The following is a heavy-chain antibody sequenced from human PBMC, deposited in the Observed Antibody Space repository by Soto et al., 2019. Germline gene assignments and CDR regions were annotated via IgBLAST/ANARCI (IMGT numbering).Heavy chain of an antibody. V-gene: IGHV4-34*01. J-gene: IGHJ6*04. D-gene: IGHD6-6*01. CDR3: ARGREAARRLDV. CDR1: GGSFSDYY. Sequence: SETLSLTCAVYGGSFSDYYWTWIRQPPGEGLEWIGEIDHRGSTNYSPSLESRVTISVDTSKNQFSLNLNSVTAADTAVYYCARGREAARRLDVWGKGTTVTVSS. CDR2: IDHRGST.